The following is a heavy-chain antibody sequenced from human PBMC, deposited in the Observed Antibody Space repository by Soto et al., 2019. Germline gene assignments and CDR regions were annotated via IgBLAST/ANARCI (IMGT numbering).Heavy chain of an antibody. CDR1: GFTVSSNY. V-gene: IGHV3-53*01. CDR2: IYSGGST. Sequence: GGSLRLSCAASGFTVSSNYMSWVRQAPGKGLEWVSVIYSGGSTYYADSVKGRFTISRDNSKNTLYLQMNSLRAEDTAVYYCARDGSSGYDGRFRFGMDVWGQGTTVTVSS. D-gene: IGHD5-12*01. CDR3: ARDGSSGYDGRFRFGMDV. J-gene: IGHJ6*02.